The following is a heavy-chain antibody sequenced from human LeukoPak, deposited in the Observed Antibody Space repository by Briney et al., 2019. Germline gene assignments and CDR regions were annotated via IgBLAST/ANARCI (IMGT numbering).Heavy chain of an antibody. V-gene: IGHV1-46*01. CDR1: GYTFTSYY. CDR2: INPSGGST. CDR3: ARDLATITIFGVVILPTNYFDY. D-gene: IGHD3-3*01. Sequence: GASVNVSCKASGYTFTSYYMHWVRQAPGQGLEWMGIINPSGGSTSYAQKFQGRVTMTRDTSTSTVYMELSSLRSEDTAVYYCARDLATITIFGVVILPTNYFDYWGQGTLVTVSS. J-gene: IGHJ4*02.